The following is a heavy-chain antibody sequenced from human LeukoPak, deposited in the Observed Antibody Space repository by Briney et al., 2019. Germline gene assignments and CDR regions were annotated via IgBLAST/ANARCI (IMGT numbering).Heavy chain of an antibody. CDR1: AGSISSGSYY. V-gene: IGHV4-61*02. CDR2: IYTSGST. Sequence: SETLSLTCSVSAGSISSGSYYWRWIRQPPGKGLEWIGRIYTSGSTNYNPSLKSLATISVDTSKNQFSLKLSSVTAADTAVYYCARDPSRTEGAFDIWGQGTMVTVSS. J-gene: IGHJ3*02. D-gene: IGHD1-1*01. CDR3: ARDPSRTEGAFDI.